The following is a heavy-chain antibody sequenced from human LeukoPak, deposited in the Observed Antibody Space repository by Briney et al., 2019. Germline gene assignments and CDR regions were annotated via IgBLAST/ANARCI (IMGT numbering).Heavy chain of an antibody. CDR1: GGSISSGSYY. D-gene: IGHD1-1*01. CDR3: ARFDGIPGWFDP. J-gene: IGHJ5*02. CDR2: IYTSGST. Sequence: SETLSLTCTVSGGSISSGSYYWSWIRQPAGKGLEWTGRIYTSGSTNYNPSLKSRVTISVDTSKNQFSLKLSSVTAADTAVYYCARFDGIPGWFDPWGQGTLVTVSS. V-gene: IGHV4-61*02.